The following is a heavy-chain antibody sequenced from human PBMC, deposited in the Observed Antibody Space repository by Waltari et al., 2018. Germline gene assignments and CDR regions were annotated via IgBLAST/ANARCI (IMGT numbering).Heavy chain of an antibody. D-gene: IGHD3-22*01. J-gene: IGHJ4*02. CDR1: GGSISDSYY. V-gene: IGHV4-59*12. CDR2: IYGNSANT. CDR3: ARCYYGSGYPDFDY. Sequence: QVQLQESGPGLLKPSETLSLTCTVSGGSISDSYYWNWIRQPPGKGLEWIGNIYGNSANTYYNPSLKSRVTISKDTSKNQFFLKLSSVTAADTAVYYCARCYYGSGYPDFDYWGQGVLVTVSS.